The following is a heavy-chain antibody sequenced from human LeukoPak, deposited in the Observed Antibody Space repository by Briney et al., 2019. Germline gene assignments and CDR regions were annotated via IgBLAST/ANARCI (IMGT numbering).Heavy chain of an antibody. D-gene: IGHD1-26*01. J-gene: IGHJ4*02. Sequence: ASVKVSCKASVYTFVDYFIHWVRQAPGQGLEWMGRINTDSGGAEYEEKFQGRVTMTRDTSISTAYVEVSGLTSDDTAVYYCARDFTSTPNWEFDYWGQGTLVTVSS. CDR3: ARDFTSTPNWEFDY. CDR1: VYTFVDYF. V-gene: IGHV1-2*06. CDR2: INTDSGGA.